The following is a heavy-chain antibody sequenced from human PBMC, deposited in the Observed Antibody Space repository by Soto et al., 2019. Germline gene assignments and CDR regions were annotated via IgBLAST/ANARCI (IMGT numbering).Heavy chain of an antibody. CDR2: ISAHNGNT. CDR3: ARGRYGDY. CDR1: GYTFTSYG. Sequence: QVHLVQSRAEVKKPGASVKVSCKASGYTFTSYGITWVRQAPGQGLEWMGWISAHNGNTDYAQRLQGRVIVTEDTSTSTAYMELRSLISDDMAVYFWARGRYGDYWGQGDLVTVSS. J-gene: IGHJ4*02. V-gene: IGHV1-18*03. D-gene: IGHD1-1*01.